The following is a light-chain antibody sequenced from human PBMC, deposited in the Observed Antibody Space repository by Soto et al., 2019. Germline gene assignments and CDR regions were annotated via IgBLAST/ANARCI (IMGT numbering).Light chain of an antibody. CDR1: SSNIGSNT. J-gene: IGLJ1*01. V-gene: IGLV1-44*01. CDR2: SNN. Sequence: QSVLTQPPSASGTPVQRVTISCSGSSSNIGSNTVNWYQQLPGTAPKLLIYSNNERPSGVPDRFSGSKSGTSASLAISGLQSEDEADFYCAAWDDSLNAYVIGTGTKLTVL. CDR3: AAWDDSLNAYV.